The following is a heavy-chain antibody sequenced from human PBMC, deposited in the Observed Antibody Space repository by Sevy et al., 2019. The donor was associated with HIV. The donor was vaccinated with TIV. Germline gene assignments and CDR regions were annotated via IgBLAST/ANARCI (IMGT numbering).Heavy chain of an antibody. CDR1: GYTFTSYG. CDR2: ISAYNGNT. D-gene: IGHD3-3*01. Sequence: ASVKVSCKASGYTFTSYGISWVRQAPGQGLEWMGWISAYNGNTNYAQMLQGRVTMTTDTSTGTAYMELRSLRSDDTAVYYCARVGSITIFGVGDYWGQGTLVTVSS. J-gene: IGHJ4*02. CDR3: ARVGSITIFGVGDY. V-gene: IGHV1-18*01.